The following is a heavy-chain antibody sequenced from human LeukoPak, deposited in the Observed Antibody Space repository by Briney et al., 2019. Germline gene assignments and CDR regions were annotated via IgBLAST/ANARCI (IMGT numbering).Heavy chain of an antibody. Sequence: SETLSLTCAVSGGSISSSNWWSWVRQPPGKGLEWIGEIYHSGSANYNPSLKSRVTISVDKYKNQFSLKLSSVTAADTAVYYCAREGTIFGVVFQYWGQGTLVTVSS. CDR3: AREGTIFGVVFQY. CDR2: IYHSGSA. D-gene: IGHD3-3*01. V-gene: IGHV4-4*02. CDR1: GGSISSSNW. J-gene: IGHJ4*02.